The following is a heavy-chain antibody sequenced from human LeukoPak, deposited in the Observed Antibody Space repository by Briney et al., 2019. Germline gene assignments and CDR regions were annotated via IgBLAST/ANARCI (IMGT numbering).Heavy chain of an antibody. CDR3: ARLYQQSKWKYYYYYMDV. D-gene: IGHD1-1*01. Sequence: SETLSLTCSVSGASFSTNYWSLIRQPPGRGLEWIGYVFDSGSTNYNPSLKSRVTISVDTSTKQFSLRLSSVTAADTAVYYCARLYQQSKWKYYYYYMDVWGKGTAVTVSS. V-gene: IGHV4-59*01. CDR1: GASFSTNY. J-gene: IGHJ6*03. CDR2: VFDSGST.